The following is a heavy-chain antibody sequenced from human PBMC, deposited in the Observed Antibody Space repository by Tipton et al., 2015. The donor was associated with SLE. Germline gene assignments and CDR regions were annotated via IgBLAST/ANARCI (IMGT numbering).Heavy chain of an antibody. V-gene: IGHV3-21*01. CDR3: ARGPLSMQLARGYFDY. CDR2: ISSSSSYI. D-gene: IGHD6-13*01. Sequence: SLRLSCAASGFTFSSYSMNWVRQAPGKGLEWVSSISSSSSYIYYADSVKGRFTISRDNAKNSLYLQMNSLRAEDTAVYYCARGPLSMQLARGYFDYWGQGTLVTVSS. CDR1: GFTFSSYS. J-gene: IGHJ4*02.